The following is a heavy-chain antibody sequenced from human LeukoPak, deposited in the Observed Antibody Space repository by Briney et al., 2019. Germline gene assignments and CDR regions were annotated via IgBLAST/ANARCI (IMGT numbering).Heavy chain of an antibody. CDR3: ARRPGVVPAAIYGMDV. Sequence: ASVKVSCKASGYTFTSYGISWVRQAPGQGLEWMGWISAYNGNTNYAQMLQGRVTMTTDTSTSTAYMELRSLRSDDTAVYYCARRPGVVPAAIYGMDVWGQGTTVTVSS. D-gene: IGHD2-2*01. CDR1: GYTFTSYG. V-gene: IGHV1-18*01. J-gene: IGHJ6*02. CDR2: ISAYNGNT.